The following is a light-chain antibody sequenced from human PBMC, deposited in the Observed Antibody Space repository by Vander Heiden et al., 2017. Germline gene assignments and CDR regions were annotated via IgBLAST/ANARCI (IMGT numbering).Light chain of an antibody. J-gene: IGLJ2*01. CDR2: EVS. CDR3: SSYTSSSTSRV. Sequence: QSALTQPASVSGSPGQSITISCTGTSSDVGGYNYVSWYQPHPGKAPKLMIYEVSNRPSGVSNRFSGSKSGNTASLTISGLQAEDEADYYCSSYTSSSTSRVFGGGTKLTVL. CDR1: SSDVGGYNY. V-gene: IGLV2-14*01.